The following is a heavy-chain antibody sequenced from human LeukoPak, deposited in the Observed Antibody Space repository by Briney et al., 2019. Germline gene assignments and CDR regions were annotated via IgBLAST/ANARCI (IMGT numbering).Heavy chain of an antibody. D-gene: IGHD5-12*01. Sequence: GGSLRLSCAPSGFTFSIYGMHGVRQTPDRRLEWGAVISYAVNNKYYEDSVEGRLTISRDNCRHTLYLQMTSLRAEDTAVYYCAKDTGPPPLGLRYYYYGMDVWGQGGTVIVSS. CDR2: ISYAVNNK. CDR1: GFTFSIYG. V-gene: IGHV3-30*18. CDR3: AKDTGPPPLGLRYYYYGMDV. J-gene: IGHJ6*01.